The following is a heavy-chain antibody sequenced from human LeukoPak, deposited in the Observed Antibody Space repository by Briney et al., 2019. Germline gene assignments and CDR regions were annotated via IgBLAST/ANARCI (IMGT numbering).Heavy chain of an antibody. J-gene: IGHJ4*02. Sequence: GESLKISCEGSGYSFTSYWIGWVRQMPGKGLEWMGIIYPGDSATRNSPSFQGQVTISADKSISTAYLQWSSLKASDTAMYYCARRYSDSWYVFDYWGQGTLAIVSP. CDR1: GYSFTSYW. CDR3: ARRYSDSWYVFDY. V-gene: IGHV5-51*01. CDR2: IYPGDSAT. D-gene: IGHD6-13*01.